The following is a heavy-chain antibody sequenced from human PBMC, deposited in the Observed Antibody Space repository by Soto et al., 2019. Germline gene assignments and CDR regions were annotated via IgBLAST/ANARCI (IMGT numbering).Heavy chain of an antibody. CDR2: ISSSSSTI. J-gene: IGHJ5*02. CDR1: GFTFSSYS. V-gene: IGHV3-48*02. Sequence: EVQLVESGGGLVQPGGSLRLSCAASGFTFSSYSMNWVRQAPGKGLEWVSYISSSSSTIYYADSVKGRFTISRDNAKNSLYLQMNSLRDEDTAVYYCARDVVVPAARGWFDPWGQGTLVTVSS. CDR3: ARDVVVPAARGWFDP. D-gene: IGHD2-2*01.